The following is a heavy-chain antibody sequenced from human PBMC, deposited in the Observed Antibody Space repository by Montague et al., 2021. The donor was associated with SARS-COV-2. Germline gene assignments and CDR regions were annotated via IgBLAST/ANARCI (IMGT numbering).Heavy chain of an antibody. Sequence: SETLSLTCTVSGGSISSYYRSWIRQPPGKGLEWIGYIYYSGSTNYNPSLKSRVTISVDTSKNQSSLKLSSVTAADTAVYYCARDSRTDFDWLFPDSGSYYYYMDVWGKGTTVTVSS. D-gene: IGHD3-9*01. CDR2: IYYSGST. J-gene: IGHJ6*03. CDR1: GGSISSYY. CDR3: ARDSRTDFDWLFPDSGSYYYYMDV. V-gene: IGHV4-59*01.